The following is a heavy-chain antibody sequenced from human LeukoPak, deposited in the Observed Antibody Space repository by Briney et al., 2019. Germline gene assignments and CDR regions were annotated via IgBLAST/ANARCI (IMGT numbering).Heavy chain of an antibody. CDR3: ARGRDFDWLSSPDY. CDR1: GYTFTSYG. J-gene: IGHJ4*02. V-gene: IGHV1-18*01. CDR2: ISAYNGNT. D-gene: IGHD3-9*01. Sequence: ASVKVSCKASGYTFTSYGISWVRQAPGQGLEWMGCISAYNGNTNYAQKLQGRVTMTTDTSTSTAYMELRSLRSDDTAVYYCARGRDFDWLSSPDYWGQGTLVTVSS.